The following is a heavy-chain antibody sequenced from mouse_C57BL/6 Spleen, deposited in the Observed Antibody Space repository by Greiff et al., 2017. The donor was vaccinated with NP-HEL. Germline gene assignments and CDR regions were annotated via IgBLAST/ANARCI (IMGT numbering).Heavy chain of an antibody. D-gene: IGHD1-1*01. J-gene: IGHJ3*01. V-gene: IGHV1-64*01. CDR1: GYTFTSYW. Sequence: QVQLQQPGAELVKPGASVKLSCKASGYTFTSYWMHWVKQRPGQGLEWIGMIHPNSGSTNYNEKFKSKATLTVDKSSSTAYMQLSSLTSEDSAVYYCARPYGSSRFAYWGQGTLVTVSA. CDR2: IHPNSGST. CDR3: ARPYGSSRFAY.